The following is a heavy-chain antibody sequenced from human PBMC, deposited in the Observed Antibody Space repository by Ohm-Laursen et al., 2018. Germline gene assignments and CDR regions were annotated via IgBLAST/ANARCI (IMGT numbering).Heavy chain of an antibody. CDR2: IKRDGSEK. J-gene: IGHJ4*02. D-gene: IGHD4-17*01. Sequence: SLRLSCAASGFSFSADWMYWVRQAPGKGLEWVASIKRDGSEKYYVDSVKGRFTISRDNAKESLYLQMNSLRAEDTAVYYCARDNDGDYEDNFDCWGQGTVVTVSS. CDR3: ARDNDGDYEDNFDC. CDR1: GFSFSADW. V-gene: IGHV3-7*01.